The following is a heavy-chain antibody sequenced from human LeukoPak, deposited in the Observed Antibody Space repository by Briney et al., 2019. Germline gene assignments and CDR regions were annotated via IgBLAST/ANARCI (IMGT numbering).Heavy chain of an antibody. CDR2: IYHRGST. Sequence: SETRSLTCTVSGYSISSGYYWGWMRQPPGKGRVWFGSIYHRGSTYYNPSLKSRITISVDTPKNQFSLKLSSVTAADTAVYYCASLAPRSGIAQRDYWGQGTLVTVSS. D-gene: IGHD6-13*01. CDR3: ASLAPRSGIAQRDY. V-gene: IGHV4-38-2*02. CDR1: GYSISSGYY. J-gene: IGHJ4*02.